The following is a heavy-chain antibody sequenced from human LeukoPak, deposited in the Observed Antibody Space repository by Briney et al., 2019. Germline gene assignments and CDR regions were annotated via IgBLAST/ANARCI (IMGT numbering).Heavy chain of an antibody. D-gene: IGHD1-26*01. Sequence: PSETLSLTCTVSGGSISSYYWSWIRQPPGKGLEWIGYIYYSGSTNYNPSLKGRVTISVDTSKNQFSLKLSSVTAADTAVYYCARDSGGYLRYYYYYMDVWGKGTTVTVSS. CDR2: IYYSGST. CDR3: ARDSGGYLRYYYYYMDV. V-gene: IGHV4-59*01. CDR1: GGSISSYY. J-gene: IGHJ6*03.